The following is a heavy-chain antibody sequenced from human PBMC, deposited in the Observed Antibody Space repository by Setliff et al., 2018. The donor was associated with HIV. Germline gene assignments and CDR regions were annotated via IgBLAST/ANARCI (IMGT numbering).Heavy chain of an antibody. CDR1: GGSISGSNYY. Sequence: SETLSLTCTVSGGSISGSNYYWGWIRQPPGKGLEWVGSIYYSGSTYYNPSLKSRVTISVDPSKNQILLRLSSVTAADTAVYYCARLSGGMVPNYWGQGTLVTVSS. D-gene: IGHD3-10*01. V-gene: IGHV4-39*01. CDR3: ARLSGGMVPNY. CDR2: IYYSGST. J-gene: IGHJ4*02.